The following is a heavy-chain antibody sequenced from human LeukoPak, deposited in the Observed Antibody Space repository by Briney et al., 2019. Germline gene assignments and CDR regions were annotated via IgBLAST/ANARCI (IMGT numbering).Heavy chain of an antibody. CDR3: ARGEAPTASHDY. CDR1: GYTFTSYD. D-gene: IGHD4-17*01. CDR2: MNPNSGNT. J-gene: IGHJ4*02. Sequence: ASVKVSCKASGYTFTSYDINWVRQATGQGLEWMGWMNPNSGNTGYAQEFQGRVTITRNTSISTAYMELSSLRSEDTAVYYCARGEAPTASHDYWGQGTLVTVSS. V-gene: IGHV1-8*03.